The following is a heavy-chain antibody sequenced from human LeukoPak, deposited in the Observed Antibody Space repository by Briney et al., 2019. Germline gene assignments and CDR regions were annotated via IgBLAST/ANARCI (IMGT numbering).Heavy chain of an antibody. CDR1: GFTFSDYW. CDR3: TTYKNWVAGDV. Sequence: GGSLRLSCAASGFTFSDYWMSWVRQAPGKGPEWVATIKQEGSEEHYVDSVKGRFTVSRDNARNSLFLQMNSLRVEDTAVYYCTTYKNWVAGDVWGQGTTVSVSS. J-gene: IGHJ6*02. D-gene: IGHD7-27*01. V-gene: IGHV3-7*01. CDR2: IKQEGSEE.